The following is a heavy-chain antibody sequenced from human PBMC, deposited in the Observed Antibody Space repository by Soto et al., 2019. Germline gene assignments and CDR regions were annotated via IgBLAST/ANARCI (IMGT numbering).Heavy chain of an antibody. Sequence: PSETLSLTCAVYGGSFSGYYWSWIRQPPGKGLAWIGEINHSGSTNYNPSLKSRVTISVDTSKNQFSLKLSSVTAADTAVYYCARALRWCHDYWRQGTRVTVSS. V-gene: IGHV4-34*01. CDR1: GGSFSGYY. J-gene: IGHJ4*02. D-gene: IGHD2-8*02. CDR3: ARALRWCHDY. CDR2: INHSGST.